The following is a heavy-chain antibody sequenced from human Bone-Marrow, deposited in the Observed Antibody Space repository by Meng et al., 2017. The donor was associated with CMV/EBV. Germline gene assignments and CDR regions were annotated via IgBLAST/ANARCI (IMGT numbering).Heavy chain of an antibody. Sequence: GESLKISCAASGLTFSSYAMSWVRQAPGKGLEWISIIYSGGSSTYFVDSVKGRFTISRDDPKNTLYLQMNSLRAEDTAVYYCAKGRRWADRSGYYRTASYFDYWGQGTLVTVSS. CDR1: GLTFSSYA. CDR3: AKGRRWADRSGYYRTASYFDY. V-gene: IGHV3-23*03. CDR2: IYSGGSST. D-gene: IGHD3-22*01. J-gene: IGHJ4*02.